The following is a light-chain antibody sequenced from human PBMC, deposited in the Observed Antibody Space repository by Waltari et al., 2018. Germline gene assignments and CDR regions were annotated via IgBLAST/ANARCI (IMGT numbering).Light chain of an antibody. CDR2: DNN. CDR1: SSNIGNNY. J-gene: IGLJ3*02. CDR3: GTWDSSLSVSHWV. Sequence: QSVLTQPPSVSAAPGQKVTISCSGSSSNIGNNYVSWYQQLPGTAPKLLIYDNNKRPSGIPDRFSGSKSGTSATLGITRLQTGDEADYYCGTWDSSLSVSHWVFGGGTKLTVL. V-gene: IGLV1-51*01.